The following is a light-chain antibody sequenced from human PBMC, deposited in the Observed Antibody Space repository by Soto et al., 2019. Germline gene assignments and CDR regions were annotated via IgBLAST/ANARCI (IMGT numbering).Light chain of an antibody. J-gene: IGLJ7*01. CDR3: ATWDVTLGGHIV. CDR2: RNN. Sequence: QSVLTQPASASGTPGQTVTIPCSGSSSNIGGNYVFWYQHLPGTAPKLLIFRNNLRPSEVPDRFYGSKSGTSASLAISGLRSDDEADYYCATWDVTLGGHIVFGGGTQLTVL. CDR1: SSNIGGNY. V-gene: IGLV1-47*01.